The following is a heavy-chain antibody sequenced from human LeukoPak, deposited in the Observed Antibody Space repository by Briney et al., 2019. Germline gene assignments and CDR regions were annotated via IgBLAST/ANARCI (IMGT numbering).Heavy chain of an antibody. V-gene: IGHV4-38-2*02. Sequence: SEALPLTCTVSGYSISSGYYWGWIRQPPGKGLEWLASIYHSGTIYYNPSLKSRVTISVDTSKNQFSLKLSSVTAADTAVYYCARAVGAPSNWGQGTLVTVSS. J-gene: IGHJ4*02. CDR2: IYHSGTI. CDR1: GYSISSGYY. D-gene: IGHD1-26*01. CDR3: ARAVGAPSN.